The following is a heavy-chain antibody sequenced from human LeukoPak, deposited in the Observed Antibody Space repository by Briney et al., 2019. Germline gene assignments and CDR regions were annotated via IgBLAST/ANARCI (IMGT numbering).Heavy chain of an antibody. CDR1: GFTFSSYA. CDR2: ISGSGGST. D-gene: IGHD3-3*01. Sequence: GGSLRLSRAASGFTFSSYAMSWVRQAPGKGLEWVSAISGSGGSTYYADSVKGRFTIPRDNSKNTLYLQMNSLRAEDTAVYYCAKEFRLGGKIFGVVIRSIYGMDVWGQGTTVTVSS. CDR3: AKEFRLGGKIFGVVIRSIYGMDV. J-gene: IGHJ6*02. V-gene: IGHV3-23*01.